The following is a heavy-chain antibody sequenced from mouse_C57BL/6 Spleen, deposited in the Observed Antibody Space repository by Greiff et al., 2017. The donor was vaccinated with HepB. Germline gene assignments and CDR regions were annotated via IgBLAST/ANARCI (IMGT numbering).Heavy chain of an antibody. CDR3: ASSYYYGSSKAWFAY. J-gene: IGHJ3*01. CDR2: ISSGGSYT. D-gene: IGHD1-1*01. V-gene: IGHV5-6*01. Sequence: EVHLVESGGDLVKPGGSLKLSCAASGFTFSSYGMSWVRQTPDKRLEWVATISSGGSYTYYPDSVKGRFTISRDNAKNTLYLQMSSLKSEDTAMYYCASSYYYGSSKAWFAYWGQGTLVTVSA. CDR1: GFTFSSYG.